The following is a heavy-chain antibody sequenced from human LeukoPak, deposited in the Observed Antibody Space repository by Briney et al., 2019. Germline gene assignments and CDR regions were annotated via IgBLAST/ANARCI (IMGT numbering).Heavy chain of an antibody. D-gene: IGHD2-2*01. CDR3: ARQDCSSTSCPPKFLYYYYYYGMDV. V-gene: IGHV4-39*01. J-gene: IGHJ6*02. Sequence: SETLSLTCTVSGGSISSSSYYWGWIRQPPGKGLEWIGSIYYSGSTYYNPSLKSRVTISVDTSKNQFSLKLSSVTAADTAVYYCARQDCSSTSCPPKFLYYYYYYGMDVWGQGTTVTVSS. CDR2: IYYSGST. CDR1: GGSISSSSYY.